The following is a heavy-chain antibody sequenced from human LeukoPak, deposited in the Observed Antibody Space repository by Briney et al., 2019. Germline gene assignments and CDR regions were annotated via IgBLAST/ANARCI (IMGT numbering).Heavy chain of an antibody. D-gene: IGHD4-23*01. J-gene: IGHJ3*02. CDR2: INHSGST. CDR1: GGSFSGYY. CDR3: ASPDYGGNRDAFDI. V-gene: IGHV4-34*01. Sequence: PSETLSLTCAVYGGSFSGYYWSWIRQPPGKGLEWIGEINHSGSTNYNPSLKSRVTISVDTSKNLFSLKLSSVTAADTAVYYCASPDYGGNRDAFDIWGQGTMVTVSS.